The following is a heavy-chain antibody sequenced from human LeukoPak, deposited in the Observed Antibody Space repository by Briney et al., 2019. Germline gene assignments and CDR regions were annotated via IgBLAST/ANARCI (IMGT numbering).Heavy chain of an antibody. CDR1: GFTFSTYT. V-gene: IGHV3-21*01. J-gene: IGHJ3*01. CDR2: ISRSSSYI. Sequence: GGSLRLSCAASGFTFSTYTMNWVRQAPGKGLEWVSSISRSSSYIYYADSVKGRFTISRDNAANSLYLQMNGLRDEGTAVYYCARDYAKLGYCSGSSCPDAFDVWGQGTVVTVSS. CDR3: ARDYAKLGYCSGSSCPDAFDV. D-gene: IGHD2-2*03.